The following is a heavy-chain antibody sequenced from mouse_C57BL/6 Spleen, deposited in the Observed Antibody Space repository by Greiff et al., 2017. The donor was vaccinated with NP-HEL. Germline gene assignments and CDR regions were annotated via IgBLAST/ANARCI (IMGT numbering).Heavy chain of an antibody. Sequence: EVKLQESGPGLVKPSQSLSLTCSVTGYSITSGYYWNWIRQFPGNKLEWMGYISYDGSNNYNPSLKNRTSLTRDTSKNQFCLKLKSVTTEDTATYYCAGDLGTTVGYWGQGTTLTVSA. J-gene: IGHJ2*01. V-gene: IGHV3-6*01. CDR2: ISYDGSN. CDR3: AGDLGTTVGY. D-gene: IGHD1-1*01. CDR1: GYSITSGYY.